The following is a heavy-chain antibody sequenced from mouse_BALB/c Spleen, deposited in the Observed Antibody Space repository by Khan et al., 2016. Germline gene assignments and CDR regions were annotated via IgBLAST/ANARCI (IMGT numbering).Heavy chain of an antibody. V-gene: IGHV3-2*02. CDR1: GFSITSDYA. J-gene: IGHJ1*01. CDR3: ARYYYGVSYFDV. CDR2: ITSSGST. D-gene: IGHD1-1*02. Sequence: EVQLQESGPGLVKPSQSLSLTCTVTGFSITSDYAWNWIRQFPGNRLEWLGYITSSGSTTYNPSLKSRISITRDTSQHQFFLQLNSVTTEDTATFSCARYYYGVSYFDVWGAGTTVTVSS.